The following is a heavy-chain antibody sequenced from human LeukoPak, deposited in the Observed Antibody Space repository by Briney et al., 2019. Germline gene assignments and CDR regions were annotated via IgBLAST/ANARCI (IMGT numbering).Heavy chain of an antibody. CDR2: VSDDGSNK. CDR3: VARGLSSDY. V-gene: IGHV3-30*03. J-gene: IGHJ4*02. CDR1: GFTFSSYG. Sequence: GRSLRLSCAASGFTFSSYGMHWVRQAPGKGLEWVTVVSDDGSNKYFADSVKGRFTISRDNSKNSLYLQMNSLRDEDTAVFYCVARGLSSDYWGQGTLVTVSS.